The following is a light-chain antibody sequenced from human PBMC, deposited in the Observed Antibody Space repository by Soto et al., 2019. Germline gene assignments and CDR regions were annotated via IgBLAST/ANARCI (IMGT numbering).Light chain of an antibody. CDR3: QQDTNTNKPCM. CDR1: QTISTW. CDR2: DAS. J-gene: IGKJ2*01. Sequence: QTISTWMAWYQQKPGKAPKLLVYDASSLQSGVASRFSGSGSGTEFPLITSGLQPDDAVTYYCQQDTNTNKPCMFGQGTKVDIK. V-gene: IGKV1-5*01.